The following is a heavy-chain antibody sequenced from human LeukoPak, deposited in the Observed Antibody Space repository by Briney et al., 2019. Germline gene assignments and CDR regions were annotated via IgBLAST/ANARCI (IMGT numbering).Heavy chain of an antibody. CDR1: AYTFTDYY. Sequence: ASVKVSCKVSAYTFTDYYMHWEQQAPGKGLEWMGLVDPEDGETIYAEKFQGRVTITADTSTDTAYMELSSLRSEDTAVYYCATAWSGSYSKEGRQGDAFDIWGQGTMVTVSS. D-gene: IGHD1-26*01. CDR3: ATAWSGSYSKEGRQGDAFDI. J-gene: IGHJ3*02. CDR2: VDPEDGET. V-gene: IGHV1-69-2*01.